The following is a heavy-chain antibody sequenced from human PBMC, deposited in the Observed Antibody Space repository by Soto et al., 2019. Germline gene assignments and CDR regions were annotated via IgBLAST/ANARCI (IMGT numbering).Heavy chain of an antibody. Sequence: GASVKVSCKASGGTFSSYAISWVRQAPGQGLEWMGGIIPIFGTANYAQKFQGRVTITADESTSTAYMELSSLRYEDTAVYYCARRYYDSSGPYLCWGQGTPVTVSS. D-gene: IGHD3-22*01. CDR3: ARRYYDSSGPYLC. CDR2: IIPIFGTA. CDR1: GGTFSSYA. J-gene: IGHJ4*02. V-gene: IGHV1-69*13.